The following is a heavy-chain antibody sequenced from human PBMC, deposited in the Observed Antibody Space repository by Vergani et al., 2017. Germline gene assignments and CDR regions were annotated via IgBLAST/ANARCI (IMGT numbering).Heavy chain of an antibody. V-gene: IGHV1-69*02. CDR3: ASGYYDSSGYFLFDY. CDR2: IIPILGIA. CDR1: GGTFSSYT. D-gene: IGHD3-22*01. J-gene: IGHJ4*02. Sequence: QVQLVQSGAEVKKPGSSVKVSCKASGGTFSSYTISWVRQAPGQGLEWMGRIIPILGIANYAQKFQGRVTITADKSTSTAYMELSSLRSDDTAVYYCASGYYDSSGYFLFDYWGQGTLVTVSS.